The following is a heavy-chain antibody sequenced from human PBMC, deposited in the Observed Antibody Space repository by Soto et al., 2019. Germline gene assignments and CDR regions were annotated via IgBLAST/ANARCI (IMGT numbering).Heavy chain of an antibody. CDR2: ISSSSSYI. J-gene: IGHJ5*02. CDR3: ARDADDYGDYWFDP. CDR1: GFTFSSYS. Sequence: EVQLVESGGGLVNPGGSLRLSCAASGFTFSSYSMNWVRQAPGKGLEWVSSISSSSSYIYYADSVKGRFTISRDNAKNSLYLQMNSLRAEDTAVYYCARDADDYGDYWFDPWGQGTLVTVSS. V-gene: IGHV3-21*01. D-gene: IGHD4-17*01.